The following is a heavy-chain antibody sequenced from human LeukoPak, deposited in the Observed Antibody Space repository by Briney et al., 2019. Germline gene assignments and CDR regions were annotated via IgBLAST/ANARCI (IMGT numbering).Heavy chain of an antibody. V-gene: IGHV5-51*01. CDR3: ARPGYTYGYDYYFGMDV. J-gene: IGHJ6*02. D-gene: IGHD5-18*01. CDR1: GYSFTSYW. CDR2: IYPDDSDT. Sequence: GESLKISCKASGYSFTSYWIGWVCQMPGKGLEWMGIIYPDDSDTRYSPSFQGQVTISADKSSSTAYLQWSSLKASDTAIYFCARPGYTYGYDYYFGMDVWGQGTTVTVSS.